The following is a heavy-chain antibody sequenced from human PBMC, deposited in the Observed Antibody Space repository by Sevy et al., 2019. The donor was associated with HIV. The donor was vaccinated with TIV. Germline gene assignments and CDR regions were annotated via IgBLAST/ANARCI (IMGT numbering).Heavy chain of an antibody. CDR1: GFTFSNVW. Sequence: GGSLRLSCAASGFTFSNVWMSWVRQAPGKGLEWVGHIKSKTDGGTTDYAAPVKGRFTISRDDAKNMLSLQMNSVKTEDSAVYYCTTVGSILKYWGQGTLVTVSS. CDR3: TTVGSILKY. V-gene: IGHV3-15*01. D-gene: IGHD3-10*01. J-gene: IGHJ4*02. CDR2: IKSKTDGGTT.